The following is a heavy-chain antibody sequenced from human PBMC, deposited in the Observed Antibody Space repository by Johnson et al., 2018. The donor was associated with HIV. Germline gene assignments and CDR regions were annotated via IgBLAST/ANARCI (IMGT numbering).Heavy chain of an antibody. CDR3: AKVGATVVTPRGEAFDI. Sequence: QMLLVESGGGVVQPGRSLRLSCAASGFTFSSYGMHWVRQAPGKGLEWLAVISYDGSNNTYGASVKGRFTISRENSKNTLYLQMNSLRAEDTAVYYCAKVGATVVTPRGEAFDIWGQGTMVTVSS. CDR1: GFTFSSYG. J-gene: IGHJ3*02. V-gene: IGHV3-30*18. D-gene: IGHD4-23*01. CDR2: ISYDGSNN.